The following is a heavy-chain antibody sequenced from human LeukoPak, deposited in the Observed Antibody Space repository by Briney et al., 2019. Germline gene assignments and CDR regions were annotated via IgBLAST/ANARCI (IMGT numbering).Heavy chain of an antibody. J-gene: IGHJ5*02. V-gene: IGHV1-24*01. CDR2: FDPEDGET. CDR1: GYTLTELS. CDR3: AIMNWNYARRSYNWFDP. Sequence: ASVKVSCKVSGYTLTELSMHWVRQAPGKGLEWMGGFDPEDGETIYAQKFQGRVTMTEDTSTDTAYMELSSLRSEDAAVYYCAIMNWNYARRSYNWFDPWGQGTLVTVS. D-gene: IGHD1-7*01.